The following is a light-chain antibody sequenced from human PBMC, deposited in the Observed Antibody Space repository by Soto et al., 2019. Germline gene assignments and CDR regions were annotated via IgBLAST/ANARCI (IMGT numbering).Light chain of an antibody. CDR1: TGAVTCGHY. V-gene: IGLV7-46*01. CDR3: LLSYSGAQAV. J-gene: IGLJ2*01. CDR2: DTS. Sequence: QAVVTQEPSLTVSPGGTVTLTCGSSTGAVTCGHYPYWFQQKPGQAPRTLIYDTSNKHSWTPARFSGSLLGGKAALTLSGAQPEDEAEYYCLLSYSGAQAVFGGGTKLTVL.